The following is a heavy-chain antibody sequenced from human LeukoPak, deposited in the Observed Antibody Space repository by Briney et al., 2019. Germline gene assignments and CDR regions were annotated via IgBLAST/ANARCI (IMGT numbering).Heavy chain of an antibody. Sequence: PSETLSLTCTVSGGSISNINYYWGWIRQPPGKGLEWIGSIDYSGGTYYNPSLKSRVSISVDTSKNQFSLKLSSVTAADTAVYFCARHRDCSSSSCYGGYYYAMDVWGQGTTVTVSS. CDR1: GGSISNINYY. V-gene: IGHV4-39*01. J-gene: IGHJ6*02. CDR3: ARHRDCSSSSCYGGYYYAMDV. D-gene: IGHD2-2*01. CDR2: IDYSGGT.